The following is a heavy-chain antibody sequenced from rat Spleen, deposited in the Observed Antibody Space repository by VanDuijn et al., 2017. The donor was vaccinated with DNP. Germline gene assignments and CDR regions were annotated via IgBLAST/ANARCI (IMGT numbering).Heavy chain of an antibody. D-gene: IGHD4-1*01. CDR1: GFTFSDYN. CDR3: ASGFGWFAY. V-gene: IGHV5-25*01. Sequence: EVQLVESGGGLVQPGRSLKLSCAASGFTFSDYNMAWVRQVPGQGLEWVASITTGGDITYYPDSVKGRFHVSRDHAKNTLYLRLNSLRSEDTATYYCASGFGWFAYWGQGTLVTVSS. J-gene: IGHJ3*01. CDR2: ITTGGDIT.